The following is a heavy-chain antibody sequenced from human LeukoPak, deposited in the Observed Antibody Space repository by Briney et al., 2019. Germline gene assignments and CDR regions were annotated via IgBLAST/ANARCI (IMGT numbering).Heavy chain of an antibody. CDR1: GYTFTSFG. V-gene: IGHV1-69*06. D-gene: IGHD6-6*01. Sequence: ASVKVSCKASGYTFTSFGINWVRQAPGQGLEWMGGIIPIFGTANYAQKFQGRVTITADKSTSTAYMELSSLRSEDTAVYYCARAGGSSSSRGYFDYWGQGTLVTVSS. CDR3: ARAGGSSSSRGYFDY. J-gene: IGHJ4*02. CDR2: IIPIFGTA.